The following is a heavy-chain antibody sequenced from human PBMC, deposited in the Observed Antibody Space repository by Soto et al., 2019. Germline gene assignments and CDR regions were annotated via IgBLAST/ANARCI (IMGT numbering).Heavy chain of an antibody. CDR1: GFTFSSYG. CDR2: ISYDGSNK. Sequence: QVQLVESGGGVVQPGRSLRLSCAASGFTFSSYGMHWVRQAPGKGLEWVAVISYDGSNKYYADSVKGRFTISRDNSKNTLYLQMNGLRAEDTAVYYCAKQGGWEGTRFDYWGQGTLVTVSS. V-gene: IGHV3-30*18. J-gene: IGHJ4*02. D-gene: IGHD1-26*01. CDR3: AKQGGWEGTRFDY.